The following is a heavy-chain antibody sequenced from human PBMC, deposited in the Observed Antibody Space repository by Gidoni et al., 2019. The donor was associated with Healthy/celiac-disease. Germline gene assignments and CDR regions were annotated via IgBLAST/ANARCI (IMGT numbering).Heavy chain of an antibody. J-gene: IGHJ4*02. CDR3: ARDWGHGGDTAMGEFDY. D-gene: IGHD5-18*01. CDR2: ISAYNGNT. Sequence: QVQLVQSGAEVKKPGASVKVSCKASGYTFTSYGISWVRQAPGQGLEWMGWISAYNGNTNYAQKLQGRVNMTTDTSTSTAYMELRSLRSDDTAVYYCARDWGHGGDTAMGEFDYWGQGTLVTVSS. V-gene: IGHV1-18*04. CDR1: GYTFTSYG.